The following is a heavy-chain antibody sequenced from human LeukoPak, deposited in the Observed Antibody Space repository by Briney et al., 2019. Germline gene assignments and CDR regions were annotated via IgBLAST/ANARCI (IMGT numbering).Heavy chain of an antibody. CDR1: GGSISSSSYY. CDR3: ARDHWSVAGIH. V-gene: IGHV4-39*07. J-gene: IGHJ4*02. CDR2: IYYSGST. Sequence: SETLSLTCTVSGGSISSSSYYWGWIRQPPGKGLEWIGSIYYSGSTYYNPSLKSRVTISVDTSKNQFSLKLSSVTAADTAVYYCARDHWSVAGIHWGQGTLVTVSS. D-gene: IGHD6-19*01.